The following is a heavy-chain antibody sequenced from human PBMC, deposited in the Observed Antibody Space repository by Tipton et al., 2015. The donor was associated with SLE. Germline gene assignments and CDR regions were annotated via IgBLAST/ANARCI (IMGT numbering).Heavy chain of an antibody. V-gene: IGHV4-61*09. D-gene: IGHD4-17*01. Sequence: TLSLTCTLSGGSISSGGYYWGWVRQPAGKGLEWIGHCYPGESGNYNPSLKSRLTLSLDTSKNQISLRLNSVTAADTAVYYCARGSDGEYVRYFAVWGPGTLVTVSS. CDR3: ARGSDGEYVRYFAV. CDR2: CYPGESG. J-gene: IGHJ2*01. CDR1: GGSISSGGYY.